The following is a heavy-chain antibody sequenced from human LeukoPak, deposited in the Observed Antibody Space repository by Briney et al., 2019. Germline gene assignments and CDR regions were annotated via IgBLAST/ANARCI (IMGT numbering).Heavy chain of an antibody. D-gene: IGHD5-24*01. V-gene: IGHV3-74*01. CDR1: GLTFSSHW. Sequence: GGSLRLSCAASGLTFSSHWMHWVRQAPGKGLVWVSRTTNDGSSTTYADSVKGRFTISRDNAKNMLYLQVNSLRAEDTAVYYCASPDQDGYIHLPFDYWGQGTLVAVSS. CDR2: TTNDGSST. CDR3: ASPDQDGYIHLPFDY. J-gene: IGHJ4*02.